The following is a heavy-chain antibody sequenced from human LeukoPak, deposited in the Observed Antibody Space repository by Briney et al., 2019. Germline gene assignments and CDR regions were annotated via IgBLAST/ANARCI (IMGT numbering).Heavy chain of an antibody. J-gene: IGHJ4*02. CDR1: GFTFSSYT. CDR2: ISTSATYT. D-gene: IGHD3-22*01. V-gene: IGHV3-21*04. CDR3: AKGWDYYDSSRYFDY. Sequence: GGSLRLSCAVSGFTFSSYTMRWVRQAPMKGLEWVSSISTSATYTYYADSVKGRFSVSRDNAKNSLYLQMNSLRAEDTAVYYCAKGWDYYDSSRYFDYWGQGTLVTVSS.